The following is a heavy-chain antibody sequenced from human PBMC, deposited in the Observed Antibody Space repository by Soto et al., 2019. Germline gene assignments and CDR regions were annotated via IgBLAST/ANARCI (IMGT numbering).Heavy chain of an antibody. D-gene: IGHD3-9*01. CDR3: ARAVGTGYYSYHYYMDV. Sequence: QVQLVQSGAEVKKPGASVKVSCKASGYTFTGYYMHWVRQAPGQGLEWMGWINPNSGGTNYAQKFQGWVTMTRDTSISTAYMELSRLRSDDTAVYYCARAVGTGYYSYHYYMDVWGKGTTVTVSS. CDR1: GYTFTGYY. V-gene: IGHV1-2*04. J-gene: IGHJ6*03. CDR2: INPNSGGT.